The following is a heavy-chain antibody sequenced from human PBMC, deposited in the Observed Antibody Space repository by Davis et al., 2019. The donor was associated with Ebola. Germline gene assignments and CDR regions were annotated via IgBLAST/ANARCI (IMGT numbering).Heavy chain of an antibody. V-gene: IGHV1-18*04. CDR1: GYTFTSYG. CDR2: ISAYNGNT. D-gene: IGHD3-3*01. Sequence: ASVKVSCKASGYTFTSYGISWVRQAPGQGLEWMGWISAYNGNTNYAQKLQGRVTMTTDTSTSTAYMELSRLRSDDTAVYYCAREVRFLEWLHPWFDPWGQGTLVTVSS. CDR3: AREVRFLEWLHPWFDP. J-gene: IGHJ5*02.